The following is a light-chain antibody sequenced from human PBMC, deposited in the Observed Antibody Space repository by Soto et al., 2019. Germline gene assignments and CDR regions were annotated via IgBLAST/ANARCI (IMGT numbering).Light chain of an antibody. CDR1: SSNIGLDY. J-gene: IGLJ3*02. Sequence: QSVLTQPPSVSAAPGQEVTIACSGSSSNIGLDYVAWYQHLPGTAPKLVIYETDKRPSGIPGRFSGSKSGTSATLAITGLQTGDEADYYCATWDNSLGAVVFGGGTKVTVL. CDR2: ETD. CDR3: ATWDNSLGAVV. V-gene: IGLV1-51*01.